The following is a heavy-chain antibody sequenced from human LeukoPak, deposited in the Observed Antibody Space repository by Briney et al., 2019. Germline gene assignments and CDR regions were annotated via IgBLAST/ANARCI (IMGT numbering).Heavy chain of an antibody. CDR3: ARDDYAGYYYYYMDV. V-gene: IGHV4-4*07. Sequence: KPSETLSLTCTVSGGSISSYYWSWIRQPAGKGLEWIGRIYTSGSTNYNPSLKSRVTMSVDTSKNQFSLKLSSVTAADTAVYYCARDDYAGYYYYYMDVWGKGTTVTVSS. CDR2: IYTSGST. D-gene: IGHD2-2*01. J-gene: IGHJ6*03. CDR1: GGSISSYY.